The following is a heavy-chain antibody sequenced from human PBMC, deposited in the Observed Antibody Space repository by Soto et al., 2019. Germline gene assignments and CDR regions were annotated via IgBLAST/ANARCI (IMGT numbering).Heavy chain of an antibody. Sequence: LSLTCTVSGGSISPFYWIWVRHPPGKGLEWIGYLYYSGNTNYNPSLKSRVTISVDASKNQVSLRLTSVTAADTAVYYCARVGGVAARTFDYWGQGTVVTVPS. V-gene: IGHV4-59*01. J-gene: IGHJ4*02. CDR2: LYYSGNT. CDR3: ARVGGVAARTFDY. D-gene: IGHD2-15*01. CDR1: GGSISPFY.